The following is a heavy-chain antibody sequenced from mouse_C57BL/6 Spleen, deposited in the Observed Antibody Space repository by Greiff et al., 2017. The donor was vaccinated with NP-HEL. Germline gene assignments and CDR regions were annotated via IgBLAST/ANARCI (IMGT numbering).Heavy chain of an antibody. CDR1: GFTFSSYT. CDR2: ISGGGGNT. J-gene: IGHJ3*01. V-gene: IGHV5-9*01. D-gene: IGHD1-1*01. CDR3: ARPTHYYGSTTWFAY. Sequence: EVQLVESGGGLVKPGGSLKLSCAASGFTFSSYTMSWVRQTPEKRLEWVATISGGGGNTYYPDSVKGRFTISRDNAKNTLYLQMSSLRSEDTALYYCARPTHYYGSTTWFAYWGQGTLVTVSA.